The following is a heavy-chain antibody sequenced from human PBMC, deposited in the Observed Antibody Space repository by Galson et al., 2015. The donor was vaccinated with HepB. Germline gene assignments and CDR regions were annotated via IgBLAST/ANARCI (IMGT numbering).Heavy chain of an antibody. J-gene: IGHJ3*02. CDR1: GFTFDDYA. D-gene: IGHD6-19*01. CDR3: AKDTSGRLGAVDI. CDR2: INWNGGTI. V-gene: IGHV3-9*01. Sequence: SLRLSCAASGFTFDDYAMHWVRQAPGKGLEWVSGINWNGGTIGYTDSVKGRFTISRDNAKNSLYLQTNSLRAEDTALYFCAKDTSGRLGAVDIWGQGTMVTVSS.